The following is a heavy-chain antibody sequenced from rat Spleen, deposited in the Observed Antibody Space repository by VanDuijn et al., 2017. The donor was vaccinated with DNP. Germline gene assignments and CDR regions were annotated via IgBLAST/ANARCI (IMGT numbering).Heavy chain of an antibody. CDR2: ISSGGST. J-gene: IGHJ4*01. Sequence: QVQLKESGPGMVQPSQTLSLTCTVSGFSLTDYSVHWVRQPPGKVLEWIAAISSGGSTYYNSALKSRLSISRDTSKSQVFLKMNSLQTEDTAIYYCTRVRTTALDAWGQGTSVTVSS. CDR3: TRVRTTALDA. V-gene: IGHV2-19*01. D-gene: IGHD1-11*01. CDR1: GFSLTDYS.